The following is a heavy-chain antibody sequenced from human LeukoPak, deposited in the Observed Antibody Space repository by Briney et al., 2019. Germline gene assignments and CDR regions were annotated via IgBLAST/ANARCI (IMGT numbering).Heavy chain of an antibody. Sequence: GGSLRLSCAPSGFTFSSYWMHWVRQAPGKGLVWVSRINSDGSSARYADSVKGRFTISRDNGQDTLYLQMDSLRVEDTAVYYCARDLTVVDFDYWGQGTLVTVSS. CDR2: INSDGSSA. D-gene: IGHD4-23*01. V-gene: IGHV3-74*01. CDR3: ARDLTVVDFDY. J-gene: IGHJ4*02. CDR1: GFTFSSYW.